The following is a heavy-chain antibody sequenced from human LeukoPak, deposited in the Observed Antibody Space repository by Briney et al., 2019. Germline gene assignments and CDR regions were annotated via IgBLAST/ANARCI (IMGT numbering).Heavy chain of an antibody. V-gene: IGHV3-30*04. CDR3: ARDSSMTPVTMDFDY. CDR2: ISYTGRDK. D-gene: IGHD4-17*01. CDR1: GFTFSSHA. Sequence: GGSLRLFCAASGFTFSSHAMHWVRQAPGKGLEWLTFISYTGRDKYYADSVKGRFTTSRDNSKNTLYLQMNSLRAEDTALYYCARDSSMTPVTMDFDYWGQGTLVTVSS. J-gene: IGHJ4*02.